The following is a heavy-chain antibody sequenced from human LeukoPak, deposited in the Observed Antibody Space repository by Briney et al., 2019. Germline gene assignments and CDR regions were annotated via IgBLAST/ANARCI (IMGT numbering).Heavy chain of an antibody. CDR1: GYSLTSYW. J-gene: IGHJ6*03. V-gene: IGHV5-51*01. Sequence: GESLKISCKGSGYSLTSYWIGWVRQMPGKGLEWMGIIYPGDSDTRYSPSFQGQVTISADKSISTAYLQWSSLKASDTAMYYCARPNTEYCSSTSCYGYYYYYMDVWGKGTTVTVSS. CDR3: ARPNTEYCSSTSCYGYYYYYMDV. CDR2: IYPGDSDT. D-gene: IGHD2-2*01.